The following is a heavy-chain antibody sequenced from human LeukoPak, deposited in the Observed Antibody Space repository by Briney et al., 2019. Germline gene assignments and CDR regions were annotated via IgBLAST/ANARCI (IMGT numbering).Heavy chain of an antibody. V-gene: IGHV3-30-3*01. D-gene: IGHD3-22*01. CDR1: GFTFSSYA. CDR2: ISYDGSNK. Sequence: GGSLRLSCAASGFTFSSYAMHWVRQAPGKGLEWVAVISYDGSNKYYADSVKGRFTISRDNSKNTLYLQMNSLRAEDTAVYYCARDYYYDSSGYIVYYYYYGMDVWGQGTTVTVSS. J-gene: IGHJ6*02. CDR3: ARDYYYDSSGYIVYYYYYGMDV.